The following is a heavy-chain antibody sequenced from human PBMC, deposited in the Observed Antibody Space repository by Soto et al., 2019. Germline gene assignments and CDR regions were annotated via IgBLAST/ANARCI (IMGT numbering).Heavy chain of an antibody. Sequence: SETLTLTCTVSGGSISSGDYYWSWIRQPPGKGLEWIGYIYYSGSTSYNASLKSRTSISADPSNNQFSLKLHSLTAADTAVYFCGTMPIVVEPAPMDVWGPGTSVTVSS. D-gene: IGHD2-2*01. CDR3: GTMPIVVEPAPMDV. J-gene: IGHJ6*02. CDR2: IYYSGST. V-gene: IGHV4-30-4*01. CDR1: GGSISSGDYY.